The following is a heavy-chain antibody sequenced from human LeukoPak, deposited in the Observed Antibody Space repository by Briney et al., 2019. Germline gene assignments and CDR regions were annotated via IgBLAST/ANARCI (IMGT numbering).Heavy chain of an antibody. J-gene: IGHJ4*02. CDR1: GNSFTGYY. Sequence: GASVKVSCKASGNSFTGYYVHWVRQAPGQGLEWMGWMSPDSDGTNFAQNFQGRVSTTRDTSIRTVYLELRSLRADDTAVYYCANQEGIGAPGAWFDNWGQGTLVTVSS. D-gene: IGHD1-26*01. CDR2: MSPDSDGT. CDR3: ANQEGIGAPGAWFDN. V-gene: IGHV1-2*02.